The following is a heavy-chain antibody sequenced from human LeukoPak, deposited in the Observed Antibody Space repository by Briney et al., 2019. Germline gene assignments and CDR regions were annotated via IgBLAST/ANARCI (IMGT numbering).Heavy chain of an antibody. CDR3: AKECRGGDCYAYFQH. CDR2: ISYDGSNK. V-gene: IGHV3-30*18. CDR1: GFTFSSYG. Sequence: GRSLRLSSAASGFTFSSYGMHWVRQAPGKGLEWVAVISYDGSNKYYADSVKGRFTISRDNSKNTLYLQMNSLRAEDTAVYYCAKECRGGDCYAYFQHWGQGTLVTVSS. D-gene: IGHD2-21*02. J-gene: IGHJ1*01.